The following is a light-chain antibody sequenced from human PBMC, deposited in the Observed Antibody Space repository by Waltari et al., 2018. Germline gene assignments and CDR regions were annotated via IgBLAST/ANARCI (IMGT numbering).Light chain of an antibody. CDR2: KVS. CDR1: QSLVHSVSGNTY. J-gene: IGKJ5*01. V-gene: IGKV2-30*02. CDR3: MQGSHWPPIT. Sequence: DVVMTQSPLSLTVTLGQSASISCRSSQSLVHSVSGNTYLNWFQQRPGQSPRRLIYKVSNRGSGVPDRFSGSGSGTDFTLKISRVEAEDVGVYYCMQGSHWPPITFGQGTRLEI.